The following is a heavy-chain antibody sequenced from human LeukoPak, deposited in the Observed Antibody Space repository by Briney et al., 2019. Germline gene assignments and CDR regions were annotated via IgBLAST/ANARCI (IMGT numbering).Heavy chain of an antibody. CDR3: AREGQGIDP. J-gene: IGHJ5*02. Sequence: SETLSLTCTVSGGSISSYYWSWIRQPPGKGLEWIGYIYYSGGTNYNPSLKSRVTISVDTSKNQFSLKLSSVTAADTAVYYCAREGQGIDPWGQGTLVTVSS. CDR1: GGSISSYY. CDR2: IYYSGGT. V-gene: IGHV4-59*12.